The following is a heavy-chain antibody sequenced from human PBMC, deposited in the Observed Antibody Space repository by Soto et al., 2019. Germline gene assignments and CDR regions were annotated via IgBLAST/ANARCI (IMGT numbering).Heavy chain of an antibody. CDR2: INPSGGGT. V-gene: IGHV1-46*01. CDR1: GFTFTSYC. CDR3: ATYYCAREGSSGWPFDS. J-gene: IGHJ4*02. Sequence: QVQLVQSGAEVKKPGASVKVSCKTSGFTFTSYCMHWVRQAPGQVLEWMGIINPSGGGTSYAQKFQGRVTMTRATSTSTAYMEMSSLRYEDTAMYYCATYYCAREGSSGWPFDSWGKGTLVTVSS. D-gene: IGHD6-19*01.